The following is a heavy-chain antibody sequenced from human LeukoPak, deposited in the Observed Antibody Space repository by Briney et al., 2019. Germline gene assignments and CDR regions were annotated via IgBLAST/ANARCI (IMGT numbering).Heavy chain of an antibody. D-gene: IGHD3-10*01. Sequence: PSETLSLTCTVSGGSISSYYWSWIRQPPGKGLEWIGYIYYSGSTNYNPSLTSRVTISVDTSKNQFSLKLSSVTAADTAVYYCARVGSFPPHFDYWGQGTLVTVSS. CDR2: IYYSGST. CDR1: GGSISSYY. V-gene: IGHV4-59*01. CDR3: ARVGSFPPHFDY. J-gene: IGHJ4*02.